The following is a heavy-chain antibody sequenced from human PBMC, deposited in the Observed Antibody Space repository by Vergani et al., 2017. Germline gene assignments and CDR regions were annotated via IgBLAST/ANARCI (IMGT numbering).Heavy chain of an antibody. CDR3: ASSYSSSSLIDY. CDR2: INHSGST. D-gene: IGHD6-6*01. J-gene: IGHJ4*02. CDR1: GGSLSSGDYY. Sequence: QVQLQESGPGLVKPSQTLSLTCTVSGGSLSSGDYYWSWIRQPPGKGLDWIGEINHSGSTNYNPSLKSRVTISVDTSKNQFSLKLSSVTAADTAVYYCASSYSSSSLIDYWGQGTLVTVSS. V-gene: IGHV4-30-4*08.